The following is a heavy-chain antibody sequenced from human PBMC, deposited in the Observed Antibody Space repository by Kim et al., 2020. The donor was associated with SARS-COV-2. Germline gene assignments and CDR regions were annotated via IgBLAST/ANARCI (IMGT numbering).Heavy chain of an antibody. CDR2: ISYDGSNK. D-gene: IGHD3-10*01. CDR1: GFTFSSYG. V-gene: IGHV3-30*18. Sequence: GGSLRLSCGASGFTFSSYGMHWVRQAPGKGLEWVAVISYDGSNKFYVDSVRGRFTISRDNSKNTLYLQMNSLRPEDTAVYYCAKPHGSGSYRDDALDMWGQGTMVTVSS. CDR3: AKPHGSGSYRDDALDM. J-gene: IGHJ3*02.